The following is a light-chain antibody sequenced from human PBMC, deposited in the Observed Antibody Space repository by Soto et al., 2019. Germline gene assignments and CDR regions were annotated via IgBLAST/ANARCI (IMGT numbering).Light chain of an antibody. CDR3: QQYNGFFPLT. CDR1: QSISNW. J-gene: IGKJ4*01. V-gene: IGKV1-5*01. CDR2: DAS. Sequence: DIQMTQSPSTLSASVGDRVTITCRASQSISNWLAWYQQKPGKAPNVLIYDASSLQSGVPSRFSGSGSGTEFTLTISSLQPDDFATYYCQQYNGFFPLTFGGGTKVDIK.